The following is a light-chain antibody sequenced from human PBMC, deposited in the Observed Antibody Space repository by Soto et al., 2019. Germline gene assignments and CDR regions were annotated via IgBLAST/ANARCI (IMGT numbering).Light chain of an antibody. Sequence: QAVVTQEPSLTVSPGGTVTLTCGSSTGAVTNGHTPYWFQQKPGQAPRTLIYDTSNKHSWTPARFSGYLLGGKAALTLSCAQPEDEAEYYCLLSCDATNVVFGGGTKLTVL. CDR2: DTS. CDR1: TGAVTNGHT. V-gene: IGLV7-46*01. CDR3: LLSCDATNVV. J-gene: IGLJ2*01.